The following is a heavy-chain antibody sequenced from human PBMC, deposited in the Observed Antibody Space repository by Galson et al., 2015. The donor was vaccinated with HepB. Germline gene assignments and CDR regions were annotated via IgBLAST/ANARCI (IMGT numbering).Heavy chain of an antibody. CDR2: LSDSGDIT. J-gene: IGHJ5*02. CDR1: GFTFSNYA. V-gene: IGHV3-23*01. Sequence: SLRLSCAASGFTFSNYAMSWVRQAPGKGLEWVSALSDSGDITYYADFVKGRFTISRDNSKNTLYLQMNSLRAEDTAVFYCAREVVPAAIYSLTIFRSDQWGQGTLVTVSS. CDR3: AREVVPAAIYSLTIFRSDQ. D-gene: IGHD2-2*01.